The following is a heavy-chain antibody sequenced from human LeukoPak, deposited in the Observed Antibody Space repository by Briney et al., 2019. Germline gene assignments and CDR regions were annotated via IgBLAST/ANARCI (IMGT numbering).Heavy chain of an antibody. CDR3: ARGMYYYDSSDIGGGYYFDY. CDR2: ISYHGSSK. J-gene: IGHJ4*02. V-gene: IGHV3-30-3*01. Sequence: PGGSLRLSCAASGFTFGSYAMHWVRQAPGKGLEWVAVISYHGSSKYYADSVKGRFTISRDNSKETVFLQMNSLRAEDTAVYYCARGMYYYDSSDIGGGYYFDYWGQGTLVTVSS. D-gene: IGHD3-22*01. CDR1: GFTFGSYA.